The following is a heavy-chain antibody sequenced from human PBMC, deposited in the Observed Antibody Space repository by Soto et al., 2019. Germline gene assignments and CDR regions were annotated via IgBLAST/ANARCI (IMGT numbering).Heavy chain of an antibody. CDR3: ARGLKTYYDFWSGYFGPCYDS. CDR1: GGSFSGYY. CDR2: INHSGST. V-gene: IGHV4-34*01. Sequence: SETLSLTCAVYGGSFSGYYWSWIRQPPGKGLEWIGEINHSGSTNYNPSLKSRVTISVDTSKNQFSLKLSSVTAADTAVYYCARGLKTYYDFWSGYFGPCYDSWGQGTLVTVSS. J-gene: IGHJ5*01. D-gene: IGHD3-3*01.